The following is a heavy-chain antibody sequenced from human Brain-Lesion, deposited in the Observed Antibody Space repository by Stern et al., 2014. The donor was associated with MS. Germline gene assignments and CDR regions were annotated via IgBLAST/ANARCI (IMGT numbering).Heavy chain of an antibody. CDR3: ARTGDDFGDYSLSY. D-gene: IGHD4-17*01. V-gene: IGHV4-39*01. CDR2: IYSSGST. J-gene: IGHJ4*02. Sequence: QLVESGPGLVKPSETLSLTCTVSGGSINTNNYYWGWIRQPPGKGLEWIGNIYSSGSTFYSPSLKSRFPLSVDASKNHFSLKLSSVTAADTAVYYCARTGDDFGDYSLSYWGQGTLVTVSS. CDR1: GGSINTNNYY.